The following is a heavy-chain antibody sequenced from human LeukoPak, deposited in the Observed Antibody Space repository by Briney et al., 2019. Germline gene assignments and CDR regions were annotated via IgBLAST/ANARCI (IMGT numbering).Heavy chain of an antibody. J-gene: IGHJ6*03. D-gene: IGHD1-26*01. CDR2: ISSSGSTI. CDR1: GGSFSGYY. Sequence: LSLTCAVYGGSFSGYYWSWIRQAPGKGLEWVSYISSSGSTIYYADSVKGRFTISRDNAKNSLYLQMNSLRAEDTAVYYCARVRWDDYYYYYMDVWGKGTTVTVSS. CDR3: ARVRWDDYYYYYMDV. V-gene: IGHV3-11*04.